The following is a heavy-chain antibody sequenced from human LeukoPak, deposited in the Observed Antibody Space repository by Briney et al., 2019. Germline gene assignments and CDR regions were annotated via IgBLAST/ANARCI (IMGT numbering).Heavy chain of an antibody. V-gene: IGHV1-69*05. Sequence: GALVKVSCKASGGTFSSYAISWVRQAPGQGLEWMGGIIPIFGTANYAQKFQGRVTITTDESTSTAYMELSSLRSEDTAVYYCARSREMATILPGDYYYMDVWGKGTTVTVSS. CDR3: ARSREMATILPGDYYYMDV. J-gene: IGHJ6*03. D-gene: IGHD5-24*01. CDR2: IIPIFGTA. CDR1: GGTFSSYA.